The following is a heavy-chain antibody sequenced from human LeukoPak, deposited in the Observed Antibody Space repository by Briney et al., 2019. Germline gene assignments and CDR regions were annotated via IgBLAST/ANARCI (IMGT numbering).Heavy chain of an antibody. CDR2: IWYDGSNK. CDR3: ARDPMVRGVIILPYFDY. Sequence: GRSLRLACAASGFTFSSYGMHWVRQAPGKGLEWVAVIWYDGSNKYYADSVKGRFTISRDNSKNTLYLQMNSLRAEDTAVYYCARDPMVRGVIILPYFDYWGQGTLVTVSS. V-gene: IGHV3-33*01. CDR1: GFTFSSYG. D-gene: IGHD3-10*01. J-gene: IGHJ4*02.